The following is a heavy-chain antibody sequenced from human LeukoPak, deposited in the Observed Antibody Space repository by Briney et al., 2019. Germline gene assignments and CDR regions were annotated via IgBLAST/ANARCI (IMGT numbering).Heavy chain of an antibody. Sequence: TGGSLRLSCAASGFTFSSYWMSWVRQAPGKGLEWVANIKQDGSEKYYVDSVKGRFTISRDNAKSSLYLQMNSLRAEDTAVYYCARDRCSSTSCFPDYWGQGTLVTVSS. J-gene: IGHJ4*02. CDR1: GFTFSSYW. V-gene: IGHV3-7*01. CDR2: IKQDGSEK. D-gene: IGHD2-2*01. CDR3: ARDRCSSTSCFPDY.